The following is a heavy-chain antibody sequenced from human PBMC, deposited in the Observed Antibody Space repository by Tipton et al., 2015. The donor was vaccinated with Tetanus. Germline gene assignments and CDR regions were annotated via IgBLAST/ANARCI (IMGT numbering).Heavy chain of an antibody. J-gene: IGHJ5*01. CDR1: DGSFTGYK. CDR3: ARQYVQQTMPGPTFSWFDS. V-gene: IGHV4-34*01. Sequence: LRLSCDVSDGSFTGYKWTWLRQPPRKGLEWIGDINYRGTTTSNPSLQSRLNILLDTSKRQFSLRLTSVTAADTAVYFCARQYVQQTMPGPTFSWFDSWGQRTLVTVSS. D-gene: IGHD2-2*01. CDR2: INYRGTT.